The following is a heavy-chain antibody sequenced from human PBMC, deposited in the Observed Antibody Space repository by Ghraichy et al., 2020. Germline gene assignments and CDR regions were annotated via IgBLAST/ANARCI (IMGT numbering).Heavy chain of an antibody. J-gene: IGHJ5*02. CDR1: GGSISSSSYY. CDR2: IYYSGST. Sequence: ESLNISCTVSGGSISSSSYYWGWIRQPPGKGLEWIGSIYYSGSTYYNPSLKSRVTISVDTSKNQFSLKLSSVTAADTAVYYCARRSTQDAGIAAALDPWGQGTLVTVSS. D-gene: IGHD6-13*01. CDR3: ARRSTQDAGIAAALDP. V-gene: IGHV4-39*01.